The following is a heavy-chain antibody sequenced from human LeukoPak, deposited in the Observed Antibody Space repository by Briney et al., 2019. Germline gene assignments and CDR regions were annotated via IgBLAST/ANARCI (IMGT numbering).Heavy chain of an antibody. V-gene: IGHV4-59*08. CDR2: IYYSGST. CDR1: SGSISSYH. Sequence: SETLSLTCTVSSGSISSYHWSWIRQPPGKGLEWIGHIYYSGSTNYNASLKSRVTMSLDTSKKQFSLKLRSVTAADTAMYYCAGHSLEWELLGNDAFDIWGQGTMVTVS. J-gene: IGHJ3*02. D-gene: IGHD1-26*01. CDR3: AGHSLEWELLGNDAFDI.